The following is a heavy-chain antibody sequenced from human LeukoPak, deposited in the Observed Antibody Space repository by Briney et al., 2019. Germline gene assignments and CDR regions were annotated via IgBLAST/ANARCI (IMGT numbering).Heavy chain of an antibody. CDR3: ARLSMLRGVYHFDY. J-gene: IGHJ4*02. Sequence: GASVKVSCKASGYTFTGYYLHWVRQAPGQGLEWMGWIHPNSGGANSAQKFQGRVSMTRDTSISTAYMELSRLRYDDTAVYYCARLSMLRGVYHFDYWGQGTLVTVSS. V-gene: IGHV1-2*02. D-gene: IGHD3-10*01. CDR1: GYTFTGYY. CDR2: IHPNSGGA.